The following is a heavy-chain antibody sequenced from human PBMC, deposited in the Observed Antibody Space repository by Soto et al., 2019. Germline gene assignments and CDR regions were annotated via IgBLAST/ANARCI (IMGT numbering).Heavy chain of an antibody. Sequence: SETLSLTSTVTGVSISSYYWSWIRQPPGKGLEWIGYIYYSGSTNYNPSLKSRVTISVDTSKNQFSLELSSVTDADTAVYYCATSITIFGVVSGAFDIWGQGTMVT. D-gene: IGHD3-3*01. CDR3: ATSITIFGVVSGAFDI. CDR1: GVSISSYY. CDR2: IYYSGST. V-gene: IGHV4-59*01. J-gene: IGHJ3*02.